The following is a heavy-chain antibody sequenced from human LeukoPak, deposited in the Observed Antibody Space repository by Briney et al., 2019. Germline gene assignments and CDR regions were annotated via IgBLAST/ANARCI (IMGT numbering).Heavy chain of an antibody. J-gene: IGHJ4*02. D-gene: IGHD2-2*01. CDR2: IYYSGRT. CDR1: GGSISSYY. V-gene: IGHV4-59*01. CDR3: ARVIKYQLLFYFDY. Sequence: SETLSLTCTVSGGSISSYYWSWIRQPPGQGLEWIGYIYYSGRTNYNPSLRSRVTISVDTSKNQFSLKLSSVTAADTAVYYCARVIKYQLLFYFDYWGQGTLVTVSS.